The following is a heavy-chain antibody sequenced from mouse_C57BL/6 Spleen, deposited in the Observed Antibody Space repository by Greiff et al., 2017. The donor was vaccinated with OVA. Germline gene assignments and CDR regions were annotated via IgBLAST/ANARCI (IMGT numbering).Heavy chain of an antibody. D-gene: IGHD2-4*01. J-gene: IGHJ3*01. Sequence: QVQLKQPAPELVQSRSSVKLSCKPSGHSFPTSWLPWLKPGPGQVLEWIGNLNPRNGGTTSHEKFKSKATLTVDKSSSTAYMQLSSLTSEYSALYCCARDEYDYAPWFGHWGEGGLVTVS. CDR3: ARDEYDYAPWFGH. CDR1: GHSFPTSW. CDR2: LNPRNGGT. V-gene: IGHV1-53*01.